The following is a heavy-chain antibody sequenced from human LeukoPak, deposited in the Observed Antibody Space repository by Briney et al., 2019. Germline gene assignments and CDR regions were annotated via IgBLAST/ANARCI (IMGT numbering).Heavy chain of an antibody. J-gene: IGHJ4*02. CDR3: AKDIQSSSWYYFDY. V-gene: IGHV3-9*01. D-gene: IGHD6-13*01. CDR2: ISWSSGTI. Sequence: GGSLRLSCAVSGFTFDDYAMHWVRQAPGRGLEWVSGISWSSGTIGYADSVKGRFTISRDNAKNSLYLQMNSLRPEDTALYYCAKDIQSSSWYYFDYWGQGTLVTVSS. CDR1: GFTFDDYA.